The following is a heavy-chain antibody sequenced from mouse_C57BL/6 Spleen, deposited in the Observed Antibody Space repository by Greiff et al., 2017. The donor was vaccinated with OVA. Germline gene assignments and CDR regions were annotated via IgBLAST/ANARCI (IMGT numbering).Heavy chain of an antibody. CDR3: AGRYYDGGFAY. D-gene: IGHD1-1*01. Sequence: VQLKESGGGLVQPGESLKLSCESNEYEFPSHDMSWVRKTPEKRLELVAAINSDGGSTYYPDTMERRFIISRDNTKKTLYLQMSSLRSEDTALYYRAGRYYDGGFAYWGQGTLVTVAA. J-gene: IGHJ3*01. CDR2: INSDGGST. V-gene: IGHV5-2*01. CDR1: EYEFPSHD.